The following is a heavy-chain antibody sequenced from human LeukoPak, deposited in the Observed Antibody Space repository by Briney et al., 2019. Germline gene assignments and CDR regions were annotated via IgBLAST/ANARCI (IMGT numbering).Heavy chain of an antibody. CDR2: ISAYNGNT. Sequence: EASVKVSCKASGYTFTSYGISWVRQAPGQGLEWMGWISAYNGNTNYAQKLQGRVTMTTDTSTSTAYIELRSLRSDDTAVYYCARGRVVGATAPLYYYYGMDVWGQGTTVTVSS. V-gene: IGHV1-18*01. CDR3: ARGRVVGATAPLYYYYGMDV. J-gene: IGHJ6*02. D-gene: IGHD1-26*01. CDR1: GYTFTSYG.